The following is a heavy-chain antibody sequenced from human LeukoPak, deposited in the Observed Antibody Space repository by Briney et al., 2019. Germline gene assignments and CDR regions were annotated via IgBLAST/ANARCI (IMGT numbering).Heavy chain of an antibody. CDR2: INHSGST. V-gene: IGHV4-34*01. CDR1: GGSFSGYY. Sequence: SETLSLNCAVYGGSFSGYYWSWIRQPPGKGLEWIGEINHSGSTNYNPSLKSRVTISVDTSKNQFSLKLSSVTAADTAVYYCARGRYRVVGSSRRYKAFDIWGQGTMVTVSS. J-gene: IGHJ3*02. D-gene: IGHD1-26*01. CDR3: ARGRYRVVGSSRRYKAFDI.